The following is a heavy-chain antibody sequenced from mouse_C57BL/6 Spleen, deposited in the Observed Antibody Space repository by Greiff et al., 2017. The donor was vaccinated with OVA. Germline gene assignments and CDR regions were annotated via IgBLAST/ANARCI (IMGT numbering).Heavy chain of an antibody. CDR1: GFTFTDYY. D-gene: IGHD1-1*01. CDR2: IRNKANGYTT. J-gene: IGHJ2*01. CDR3: ARYGVVAGFDY. V-gene: IGHV7-3*01. Sequence: DVKLVESGGGLVQPGGSLSLSCAASGFTFTDYYMSWVRQPPGKALEWLGFIRNKANGYTTEYSASVKGRFTISRDNSQSILYLQMNALRAEDSATYYCARYGVVAGFDYWGQGTTLTVSS.